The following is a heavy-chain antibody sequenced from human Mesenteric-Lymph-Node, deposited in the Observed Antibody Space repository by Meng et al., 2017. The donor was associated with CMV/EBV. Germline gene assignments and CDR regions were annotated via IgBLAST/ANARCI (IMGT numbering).Heavy chain of an antibody. CDR2: INPNSGVS. CDR3: ARDNVNPEGFDP. Sequence: QVQLVQSRAAVGNAGASVIVSCKASGYTFTDFYIHWVRQAPGQGLEWMGRINPNSGVSNSAQNFQGRVTMTRDTSISTAYMELGSLTSDDTAVYYCARDNVNPEGFDPWGQGTLVTVSS. D-gene: IGHD2/OR15-2a*01. J-gene: IGHJ5*02. V-gene: IGHV1-2*06. CDR1: GYTFTDFY.